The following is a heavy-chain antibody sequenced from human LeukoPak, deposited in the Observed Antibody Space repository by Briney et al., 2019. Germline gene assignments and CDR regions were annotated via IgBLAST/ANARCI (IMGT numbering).Heavy chain of an antibody. CDR3: AREGVGTFDY. J-gene: IGHJ4*02. V-gene: IGHV3-7*04. D-gene: IGHD1-1*01. CDR2: IKQDGSDK. Sequence: PGGSLGLSCAASGFTFSSYWMSWIRQAPGKGLEWVANIKQDGSDKYYVDSVKGRFTISRDNPKNSLYLQMNSLRAEDTAVYYCAREGVGTFDYWGQGTLVTVSS. CDR1: GFTFSSYW.